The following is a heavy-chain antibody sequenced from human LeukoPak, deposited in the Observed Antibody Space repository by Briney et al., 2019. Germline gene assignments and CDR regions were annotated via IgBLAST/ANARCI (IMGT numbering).Heavy chain of an antibody. CDR1: GGSISSGDYY. J-gene: IGHJ5*02. CDR3: ARPYYYDSRIDP. V-gene: IGHV4-30-4*01. D-gene: IGHD3-22*01. CDR2: MYYSGST. Sequence: SQTLSLTCTVSGGSISSGDYYWSWIRQPPGKGLEWIAYMYYSGSTYYNPSLKSRVTMSADTSKNQLSLRLSSVTAAGTAVYYCARPYYYDSRIDPWGQGILVTVSS.